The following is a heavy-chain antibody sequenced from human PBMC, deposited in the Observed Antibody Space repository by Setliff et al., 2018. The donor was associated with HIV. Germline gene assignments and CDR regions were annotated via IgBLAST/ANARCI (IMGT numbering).Heavy chain of an antibody. CDR2: ISGGGGSK. J-gene: IGHJ3*01. CDR1: GFTFSAFA. Sequence: GGSLRLSCVASGFTFSAFAMTWVRQAPGTGLGWIATISGGGGSKYYADSVKGRFIISRDNFKDTLYLQADSLRAEDTAVYYCATFLRSGELSLFPDGFNLWGQGTLVTVSS. V-gene: IGHV3-23*01. D-gene: IGHD3-16*02. CDR3: ATFLRSGELSLFPDGFNL.